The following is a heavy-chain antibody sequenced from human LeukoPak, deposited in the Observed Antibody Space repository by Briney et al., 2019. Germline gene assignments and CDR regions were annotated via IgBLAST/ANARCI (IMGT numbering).Heavy chain of an antibody. J-gene: IGHJ4*02. Sequence: GGSLRLSCAASGFTFDDYAIHWVRQAPGEGLEWVSYISSIGSTIYYADSVKGRFTISSDNAKNSLYLQMNSLRAEDTAVYYCATVEMATITADYWGQGTLATVSS. CDR3: ATVEMATITADY. V-gene: IGHV3-48*03. CDR1: GFTFDDYA. D-gene: IGHD5-24*01. CDR2: ISSIGSTI.